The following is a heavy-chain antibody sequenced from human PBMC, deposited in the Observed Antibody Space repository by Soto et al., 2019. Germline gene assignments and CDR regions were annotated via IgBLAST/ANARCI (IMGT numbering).Heavy chain of an antibody. CDR2: ISAYNGNT. Sequence: ASVKVSCKASGYTFTSYGISWVRQAPGQGLEWMGWISAYNGNTNYAQKLQGRVTMTTDTSTSTAYMELRSLRSDDTAVYYCVRSFRPGGLVTTAPWGQGISVTRSS. J-gene: IGHJ6*02. CDR1: GYTFTSYG. V-gene: IGHV1-18*01. D-gene: IGHD1-1*01. CDR3: VRSFRPGGLVTTAP.